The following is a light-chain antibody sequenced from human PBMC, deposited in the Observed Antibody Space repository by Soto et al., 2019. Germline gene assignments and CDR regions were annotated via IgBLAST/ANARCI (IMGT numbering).Light chain of an antibody. CDR1: QSVSSTS. CDR2: GAS. V-gene: IGKV3-20*01. J-gene: IGKJ1*01. CDR3: QQYVSSPPSWT. Sequence: ESVLTQSPGTLSLSPGERATLSCRASQSVSSTSLAWYQQRPGQAPRLLIYGASSRATGIPDRFSGSGSGTDFLLTISRLEPEDFAVYYCQQYVSSPPSWTFGQGTKVEIK.